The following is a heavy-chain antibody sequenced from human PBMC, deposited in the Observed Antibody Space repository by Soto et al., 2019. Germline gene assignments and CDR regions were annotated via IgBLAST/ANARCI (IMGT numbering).Heavy chain of an antibody. D-gene: IGHD2-21*01. CDR2: ISYSGTS. V-gene: IGHV4-39*01. Sequence: QLQLQESGPGLVKPSETLSLTCTVSGGSINNNYYWAWMRQPPGKGLEWIGSISYSGTSSYSPSLRSRFNITLDTSRNQFPLKRTSVTAADTAIYYCARHAYSLRGDDDYWSQGTLVTVSS. J-gene: IGHJ4*02. CDR3: ARHAYSLRGDDDY. CDR1: GGSINNNYY.